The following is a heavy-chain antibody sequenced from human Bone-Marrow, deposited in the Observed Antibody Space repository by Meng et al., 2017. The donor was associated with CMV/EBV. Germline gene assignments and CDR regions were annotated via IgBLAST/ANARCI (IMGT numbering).Heavy chain of an antibody. Sequence: SETLSLTCTVSGGSISSSSYYWDWIRQPPGKGLEWIGSIYYSGSTYYNPSLKSRVTISVDTSENQFSLKLSSVTAADTAVYYCARGLPTRVRTGGGMDVWGQGTTVTVSS. J-gene: IGHJ6*01. CDR2: IYYSGST. CDR3: ARGLPTRVRTGGGMDV. D-gene: IGHD4-11*01. CDR1: GGSISSSSYY. V-gene: IGHV4-39*07.